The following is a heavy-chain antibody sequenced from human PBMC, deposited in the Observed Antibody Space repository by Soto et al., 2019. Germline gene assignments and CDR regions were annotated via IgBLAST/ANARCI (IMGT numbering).Heavy chain of an antibody. CDR1: GGTFSSYA. Sequence: GASVKVSCKASGGTFSSYAISWVRQAPGQGLEWMGGIIPIFGTANYAQKFQGRVTITADESTSTAYMELNSLRAGDTAVYYCARSSGYCTNGVCYYYYGMDVWGQGTTVTVSS. V-gene: IGHV1-69*13. CDR2: IIPIFGTA. CDR3: ARSSGYCTNGVCYYYYGMDV. D-gene: IGHD2-8*01. J-gene: IGHJ6*02.